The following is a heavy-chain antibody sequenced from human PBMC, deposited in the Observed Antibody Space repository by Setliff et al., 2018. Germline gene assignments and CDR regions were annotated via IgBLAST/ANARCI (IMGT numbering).Heavy chain of an antibody. V-gene: IGHV4-39*01. Sequence: SETLSLTCTVSGGSISSGDYYWSWIRQPPGKGLEWIGSIYYSGSTYYNPSLKGRVTISVDTSKNQFSLKLSSVTAADTAVYYCARLHYDYVWGSYRTSDYYYYYYMDVWGKGTTVTVSS. CDR1: GGSISSGDYY. CDR2: IYYSGST. CDR3: ARLHYDYVWGSYRTSDYYYYYYMDV. D-gene: IGHD3-16*02. J-gene: IGHJ6*03.